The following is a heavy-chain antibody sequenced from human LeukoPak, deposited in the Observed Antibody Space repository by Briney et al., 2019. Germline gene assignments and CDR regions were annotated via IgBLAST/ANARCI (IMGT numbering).Heavy chain of an antibody. CDR3: ARDRSRNYSCDY. D-gene: IGHD2-2*01. CDR2: ISYDGSIK. Sequence: PGGSLRLSCAASGFTFSSHAMHWVRQAPGKGLEWVAFISYDGSIKYYADSVKGRFTISRDNSNNTLYLQMSSLRTEDTAVYYCARDRSRNYSCDYWGQGTAVSVSS. V-gene: IGHV3-30-3*01. CDR1: GFTFSSHA. J-gene: IGHJ4*02.